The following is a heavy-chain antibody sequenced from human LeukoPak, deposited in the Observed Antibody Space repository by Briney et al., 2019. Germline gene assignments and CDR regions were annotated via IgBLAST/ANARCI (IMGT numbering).Heavy chain of an antibody. J-gene: IGHJ4*02. V-gene: IGHV3-7*01. D-gene: IGHD6-19*01. CDR3: ARDLLREQWLENLFDN. Sequence: QAGGSLRLSCAASGFTFSSYAMSWVRQAPGKGLEWVANIKQDGSEKYYVDSVKGRFTISRDNAKNSLYLQMNSLRAEDTAVYYCARDLLREQWLENLFDNWGQGTLVTVSS. CDR2: IKQDGSEK. CDR1: GFTFSSYA.